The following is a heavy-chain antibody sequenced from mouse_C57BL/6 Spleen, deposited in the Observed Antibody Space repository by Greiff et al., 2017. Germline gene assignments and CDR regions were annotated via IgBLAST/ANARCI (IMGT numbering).Heavy chain of an antibody. D-gene: IGHD1-1*01. CDR3: AREGGSRYWYFDV. Sequence: VKLQQPGAELVRPGSSVKLSCKASGYTFTSYWMDWVKQRPGQGLEWIGNIYPSDSETHYNQKFKDKATLTVDKSSSTAYMQLSSLTSEDSAVYYCAREGGSRYWYFDVWGSGTTVTVSS. V-gene: IGHV1-61*01. CDR1: GYTFTSYW. CDR2: IYPSDSET. J-gene: IGHJ1*01.